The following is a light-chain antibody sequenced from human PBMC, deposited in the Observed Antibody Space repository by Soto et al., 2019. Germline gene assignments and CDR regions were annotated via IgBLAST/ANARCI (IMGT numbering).Light chain of an antibody. V-gene: IGKV3-20*01. CDR2: DAS. Sequence: EIVLTQSPGTLSLSPGERATLSCRASQSVSSYLAWYQQKPGQAPRLLIFDASNRATGIPARFSGSGSGTDFTLTISRLEPEDFAVYYCQQYGSSRFGQGTKVDI. CDR3: QQYGSSR. CDR1: QSVSSY. J-gene: IGKJ1*01.